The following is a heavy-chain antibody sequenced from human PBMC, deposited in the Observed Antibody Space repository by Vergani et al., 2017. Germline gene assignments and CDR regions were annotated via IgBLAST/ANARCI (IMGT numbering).Heavy chain of an antibody. CDR3: ATSPGLWPFDY. J-gene: IGHJ4*02. V-gene: IGHV1-24*01. D-gene: IGHD5-18*01. CDR2: FDPEDGET. Sequence: QVQLVQSGAEVKPGASVKVSCKVSGYTLTELSMHWVRQAPGKGLEWMGGFDPEDGETIYAQKFQGRVTMTEDTSTDTAYMELSSLRSEDTAVYYCATSPGLWPFDYWGQGTLVTVSS. CDR1: GYTLTELS.